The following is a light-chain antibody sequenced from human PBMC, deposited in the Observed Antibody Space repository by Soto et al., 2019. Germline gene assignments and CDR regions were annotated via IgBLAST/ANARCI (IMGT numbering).Light chain of an antibody. CDR2: GAS. CDR3: GSDEWT. Sequence: EIVLTQSPATVSLSPGERATLSCRASQSIRSPFLAWYQQKPGQAPRLFIHGASSRATGIPDRFSGSGSGTDFTLTISRLEPEDFAVYYCGSDEWTFGQGTKVE. V-gene: IGKV3-20*01. J-gene: IGKJ1*01. CDR1: QSIRSPF.